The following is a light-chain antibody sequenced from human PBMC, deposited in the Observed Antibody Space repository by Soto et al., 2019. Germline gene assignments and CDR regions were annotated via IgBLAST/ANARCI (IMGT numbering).Light chain of an antibody. V-gene: IGKV1-39*01. CDR2: AAS. Sequence: DIQMTQSPSSLSASVGDRVTITCRASQSISSNLNWHQQKPGKAPKVLIYAASSLQSGVPSRFSGIGSGTDFTLTISSLQPEDFATYYCQKSYSIPYTFGQGTKLEIK. CDR3: QKSYSIPYT. CDR1: QSISSN. J-gene: IGKJ2*01.